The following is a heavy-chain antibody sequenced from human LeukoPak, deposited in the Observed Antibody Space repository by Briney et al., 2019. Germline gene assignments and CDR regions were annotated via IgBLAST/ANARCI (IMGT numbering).Heavy chain of an antibody. CDR3: ARGGENYDYVWGSYRYSPYFDY. Sequence: SETLSLTCAVYGGSFSGYYWSWIRQPPGKGLEWIGEINHSGSTNYNPSRKSRVTLSVDTSKNQFSLKLSSVTAADKAVYYCARGGENYDYVWGSYRYSPYFDYWGQGTLVTVSS. J-gene: IGHJ4*02. CDR1: GGSFSGYY. D-gene: IGHD3-16*02. CDR2: INHSGST. V-gene: IGHV4-34*01.